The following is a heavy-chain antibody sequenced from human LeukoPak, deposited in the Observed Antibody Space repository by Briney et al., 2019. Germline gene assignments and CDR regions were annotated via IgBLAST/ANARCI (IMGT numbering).Heavy chain of an antibody. D-gene: IGHD1-26*01. Sequence: SGGSLRLSCAAYGFTVSSNYMSWVRHAPGNGLEWVSTIYSGGSTFYADSVKGRFTISRDNSKNTLYLQMNSLRAEDTAVYYCARGGSYLSAFDIWGQGTMVTVSS. CDR3: ARGGSYLSAFDI. J-gene: IGHJ3*02. CDR1: GFTVSSNY. V-gene: IGHV3-53*01. CDR2: IYSGGST.